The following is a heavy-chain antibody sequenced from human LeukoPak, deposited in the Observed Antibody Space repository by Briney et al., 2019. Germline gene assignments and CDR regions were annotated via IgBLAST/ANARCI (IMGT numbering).Heavy chain of an antibody. CDR2: ISGSGGST. CDR3: AGDPPRSGWFDP. D-gene: IGHD3-10*01. J-gene: IGHJ5*02. V-gene: IGHV3-23*01. CDR1: GFTFSSNA. Sequence: GGSLRLSCAASGFTFSSNAMSWVRQAPGKGLEWVSAISGSGGSTYYADSVKGRFTISRDNSKNTLYLQMNSLRAEDTAVYYCAGDPPRSGWFDPWGQGTLVTVSS.